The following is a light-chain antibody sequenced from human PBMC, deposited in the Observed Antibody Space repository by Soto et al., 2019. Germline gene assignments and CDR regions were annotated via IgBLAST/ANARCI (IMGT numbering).Light chain of an antibody. CDR3: PQRSNWLT. CDR1: QSVSNNY. V-gene: IGKV3D-20*02. J-gene: IGKJ4*01. Sequence: EIVWTQSPGTLSLSPGERSTRSGRASQSVSNNYLAWYQQKPGQDPRLLIYGASNRATGIPDRFSGSGSGTDFTLTISSLEPEDFAVYYCPQRSNWLTFGGGTQVEIK. CDR2: GAS.